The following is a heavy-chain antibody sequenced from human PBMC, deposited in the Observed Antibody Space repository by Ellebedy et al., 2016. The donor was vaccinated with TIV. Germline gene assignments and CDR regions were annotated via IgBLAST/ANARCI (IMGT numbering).Heavy chain of an antibody. CDR3: ARVGYSGSYYGY. J-gene: IGHJ4*02. CDR1: GGNLNGYP. CDR2: INPNSGGT. D-gene: IGHD1-26*01. V-gene: IGHV1-2*02. Sequence: ASVKVSXXSSGGNLNGYPLSWVRQAPGQGLEWMGWINPNSGGTNYAQKFQGRVTMTRDTSISTAYMELSRLRSDDTAVYYCARVGYSGSYYGYWGQGTLVTVSS.